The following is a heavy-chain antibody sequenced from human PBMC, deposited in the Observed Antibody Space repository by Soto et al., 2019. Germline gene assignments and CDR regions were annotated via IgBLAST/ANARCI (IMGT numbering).Heavy chain of an antibody. CDR1: GGTFSSYA. V-gene: IGHV1-69*12. Sequence: QVQLVQSGAEVKKPGSSVKVSCKASGGTFSSYAISWVRQAPGQGLEWMGGIIPIFGTANYAQKFQGRVTITADESTSTAYMELSSLRSEDTAVYYCARDEIGGFWSDKRYNWFDPWGQGTLVTVSS. CDR2: IIPIFGTA. CDR3: ARDEIGGFWSDKRYNWFDP. D-gene: IGHD3-3*01. J-gene: IGHJ5*02.